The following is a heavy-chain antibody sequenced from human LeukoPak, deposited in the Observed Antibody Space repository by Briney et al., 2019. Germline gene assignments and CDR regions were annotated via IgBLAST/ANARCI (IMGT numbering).Heavy chain of an antibody. D-gene: IGHD3-3*01. CDR1: GGSISSYY. Sequence: PSETLSPTCTVSGGSISSYYWSWIRQPPGKGLEWIGYIYYSGSTNYNPSLKSRVTISVDTSKNQFSLKLSSVTAADTAVYYCARVWPYYDFWSGPGYLDYWGQGTLVTVSS. CDR3: ARVWPYYDFWSGPGYLDY. V-gene: IGHV4-59*01. CDR2: IYYSGST. J-gene: IGHJ4*02.